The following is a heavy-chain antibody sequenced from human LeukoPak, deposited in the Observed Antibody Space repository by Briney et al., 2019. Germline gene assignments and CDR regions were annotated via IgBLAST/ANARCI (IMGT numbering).Heavy chain of an antibody. CDR2: ISWDGGST. V-gene: IGHV3-43*01. CDR1: GFTFDDHT. Sequence: GGSLILSCAASGFTFDDHTMHWVRQAPGKGLEWVSLISWDGGSTYYGDSVKGRFTISRDNSKNSLYLQMNSLRTEDTALYYCAKDTSRGYNYYYYMDVWSKGTTVTVSS. CDR3: AKDTSRGYNYYYYMDV. J-gene: IGHJ6*03. D-gene: IGHD5-12*01.